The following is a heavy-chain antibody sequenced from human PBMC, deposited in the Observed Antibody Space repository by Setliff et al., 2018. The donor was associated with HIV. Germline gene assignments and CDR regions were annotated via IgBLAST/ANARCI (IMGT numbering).Heavy chain of an antibody. CDR3: AREAVGVVRNDYYYYGMDV. CDR2: IIPLRDRT. CDR1: GDTFSNNA. D-gene: IGHD3-3*01. V-gene: IGHV1-69*11. Sequence: SVKVSCKASGDTFSNNAINWVRQAPGHGLEWMGKIIPLRDRTHYVQKFQGRVTFSADESTPTAYMELRSLKYEDAAVYYCAREAVGVVRNDYYYYGMDVWGQGTTVTVSS. J-gene: IGHJ6*02.